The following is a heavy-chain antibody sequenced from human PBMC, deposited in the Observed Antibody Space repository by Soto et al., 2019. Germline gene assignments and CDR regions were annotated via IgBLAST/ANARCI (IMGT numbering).Heavy chain of an antibody. Sequence: GGSLRLSCAASGFTFSSYAMSWVRQAPGKGLEWVSAISGSGGSTYYADSMKGRFTISRDNSKNTLYLQMNSLRAEDTAVYYCAKLPGGNYYYYYMDVWGKGTTVTVSS. D-gene: IGHD2-15*01. CDR2: ISGSGGST. CDR3: AKLPGGNYYYYYMDV. CDR1: GFTFSSYA. V-gene: IGHV3-23*01. J-gene: IGHJ6*03.